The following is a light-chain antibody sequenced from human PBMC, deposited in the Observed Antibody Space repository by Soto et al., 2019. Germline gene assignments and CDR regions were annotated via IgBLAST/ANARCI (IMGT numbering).Light chain of an antibody. V-gene: IGLV1-47*01. Sequence: QSVLTQSPSASGTPGQRVTISCSVSRSNIGRNFAYWYQHVPGTAPRLLIQRNNERPSCVPDRFSGSKSGTSVSLAISGLRSDDEATYYCAAWDDTLDAQVFGGGTKVTVL. CDR3: AAWDDTLDAQV. CDR2: RNN. J-gene: IGLJ3*02. CDR1: RSNIGRNF.